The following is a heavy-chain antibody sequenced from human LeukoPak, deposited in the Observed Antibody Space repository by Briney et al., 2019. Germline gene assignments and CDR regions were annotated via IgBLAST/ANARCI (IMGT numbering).Heavy chain of an antibody. Sequence: PSETLSLTCSVSGGTFSTNFYYWGWLRPPPGMGLEWFGSMYYSGNNYYSPSLESRVTISADTCNNHFFLKRRSVTAAYTAVYFCARRGDYWGRGTPVTVSS. CDR2: MYYSGNN. CDR1: GGTFSTNFYY. V-gene: IGHV4-39*01. J-gene: IGHJ4*02. D-gene: IGHD3-16*01. CDR3: ARRGDY.